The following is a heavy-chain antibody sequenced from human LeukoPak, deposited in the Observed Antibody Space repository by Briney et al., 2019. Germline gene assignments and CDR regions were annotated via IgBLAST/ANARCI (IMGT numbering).Heavy chain of an antibody. V-gene: IGHV3-23*01. CDR3: AKSHVDTVYNYYFDY. CDR2: ISGSGGST. CDR1: GFTFSSYA. J-gene: IGHJ4*02. D-gene: IGHD5-18*01. Sequence: GGSLRLSCAASGFTFSSYAMSWVRQPPGKGLEWVSAISGSGGSTYYADSVKGRFTISRDNSKNTLYLQMNSLRAEDTAVYYCAKSHVDTVYNYYFDYWGQGTLVTVSS.